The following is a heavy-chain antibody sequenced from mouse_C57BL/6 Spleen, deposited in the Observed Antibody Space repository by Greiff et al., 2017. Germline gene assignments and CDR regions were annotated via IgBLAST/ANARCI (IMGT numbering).Heavy chain of an antibody. CDR2: IRSKSNNYAT. D-gene: IGHD2-5*01. J-gene: IGHJ3*01. V-gene: IGHV10-1*01. CDR1: GFSFNTYA. CDR3: VIYSNSFAY. Sequence: EVMLVESGGGLVQPKGSLKLSCAASGFSFNTYAMNWVRQAPGKGLEWVARIRSKSNNYATYYADSVKDRFTISRDDSESMLYLQMNNLKTEDTAMYYCVIYSNSFAYWGQGTLVTVSA.